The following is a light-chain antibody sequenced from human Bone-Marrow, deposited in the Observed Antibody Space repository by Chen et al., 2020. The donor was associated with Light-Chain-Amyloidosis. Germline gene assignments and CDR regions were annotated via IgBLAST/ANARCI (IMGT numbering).Light chain of an antibody. CDR2: DDS. V-gene: IGLV3-21*02. Sequence: SYVLTQPSSVSVAPGQTATIACGGNTIGSTSVHWFQQTPGQAPLLVVYDDSDRPSGIPERLSGSNSGNTATLTISRVEAGDEADDYCQVWDRSSDRPVFGGGTKLTVL. J-gene: IGLJ3*02. CDR1: TIGSTS. CDR3: QVWDRSSDRPV.